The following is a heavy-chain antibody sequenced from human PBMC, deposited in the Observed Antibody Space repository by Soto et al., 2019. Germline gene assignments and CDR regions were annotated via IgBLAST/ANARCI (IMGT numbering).Heavy chain of an antibody. V-gene: IGHV3-74*01. CDR1: GFTFSNYW. Sequence: EAQLVQSGGGLVQPGGSMRLSCAASGFTFSNYWMHWVRQAPGKGLVWVSRASPDGTSTSYADSVKGRFTISRDNAKNTLFMQMNSLRAEDTAVYYCTRHGSGDYFLFDPWGQGTLVTVSS. CDR3: TRHGSGDYFLFDP. J-gene: IGHJ5*02. D-gene: IGHD4-17*01. CDR2: ASPDGTST.